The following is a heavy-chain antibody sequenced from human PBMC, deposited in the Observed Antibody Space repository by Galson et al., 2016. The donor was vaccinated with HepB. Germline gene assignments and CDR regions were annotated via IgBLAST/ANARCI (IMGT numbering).Heavy chain of an antibody. CDR1: GFTFSSYA. Sequence: SLRLSCAASGFTFSSYAMHWVRQAPGKGLEWVAVISYDGSDKYYADSVKGRFTISRDNSKTTLYLQMSSLRAEDTAVYYCARDQVPAAWSKNCFDPWGLGTLVTVSS. V-gene: IGHV3-30*04. J-gene: IGHJ5*02. CDR2: ISYDGSDK. CDR3: ARDQVPAAWSKNCFDP. D-gene: IGHD2-2*01.